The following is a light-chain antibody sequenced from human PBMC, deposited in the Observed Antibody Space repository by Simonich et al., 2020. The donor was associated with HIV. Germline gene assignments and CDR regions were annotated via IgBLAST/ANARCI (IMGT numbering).Light chain of an antibody. CDR2: SAS. CDR3: QQRSNWLT. Sequence: EIVMTQSPATLSVSPGERATLSCRARQSVSSNLAWYQQKPGQAPRLLIYSASTRATGIPAKFSGSWSGTEFTLTISSLEPEDFAVYYCQQRSNWLTFGGGTKVEIK. CDR1: QSVSSN. J-gene: IGKJ4*01. V-gene: IGKV3-15*01.